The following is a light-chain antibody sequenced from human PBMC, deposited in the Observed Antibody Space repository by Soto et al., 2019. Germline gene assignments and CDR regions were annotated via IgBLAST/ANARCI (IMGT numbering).Light chain of an antibody. CDR1: ESVTSSR. V-gene: IGKV3-20*01. CDR2: DTS. Sequence: EIVLTQSPGTLSVSPGERATLSCRASESVTSSRLAWYQHKPGQAPRLLIYDTSSRATGIPDRFSGSGSGTDFTLTINRLESEDFAVYYCQQYCHSYTFGQGTKLEMK. J-gene: IGKJ2*01. CDR3: QQYCHSYT.